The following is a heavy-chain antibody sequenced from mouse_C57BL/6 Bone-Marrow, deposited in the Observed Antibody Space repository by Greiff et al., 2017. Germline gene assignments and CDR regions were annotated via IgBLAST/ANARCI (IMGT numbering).Heavy chain of an antibody. V-gene: IGHV1-69*01. D-gene: IGHD1-1*01. Sequence: QVQLQQPGAELVMPGASVKLSCKASGYTFTSYWMHWVKQRPGQGLEWIGEIDPSDSYTNYNQKFKGKSTLTVDKSSSPAYMQLSSLTSEDSAVYYCAREAYFVAMDDWGQGTSVTVSS. J-gene: IGHJ4*01. CDR3: AREAYFVAMDD. CDR2: IDPSDSYT. CDR1: GYTFTSYW.